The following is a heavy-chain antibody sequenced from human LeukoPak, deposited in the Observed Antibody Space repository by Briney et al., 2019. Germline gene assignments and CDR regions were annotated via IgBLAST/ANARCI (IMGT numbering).Heavy chain of an antibody. D-gene: IGHD2-2*02. CDR1: GGSFSGYY. V-gene: IGHV4-34*01. CDR3: AREVGYCSSTSCFTGAFDI. Sequence: PSETLSLTCAVYGGSFSGYYWSWIRQPPGKGLEWIGEINHSGSTNYNPSLKSRVTISVDTSNNQLSLKLSSVTAADTAVYYCAREVGYCSSTSCFTGAFDIWGQGTMVTVSS. J-gene: IGHJ3*02. CDR2: INHSGST.